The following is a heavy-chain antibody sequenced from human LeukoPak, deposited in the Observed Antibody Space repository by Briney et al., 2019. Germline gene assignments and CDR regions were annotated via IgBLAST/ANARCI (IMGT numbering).Heavy chain of an antibody. V-gene: IGHV1-8*02. D-gene: IGHD3-22*01. J-gene: IGHJ4*02. CDR2: MNPNSGNT. Sequence: ASVKVSCMASGYTFTGYYMHWVRQAPGQGLEWMGWMNPNSGNTGYAQKFQGRVTMTRNTSISTAYMELSSLRSEDTAVYYCARVRYYYDSSGQRSWYYFDYWGQGTLVTVSS. CDR3: ARVRYYYDSSGQRSWYYFDY. CDR1: GYTFTGYY.